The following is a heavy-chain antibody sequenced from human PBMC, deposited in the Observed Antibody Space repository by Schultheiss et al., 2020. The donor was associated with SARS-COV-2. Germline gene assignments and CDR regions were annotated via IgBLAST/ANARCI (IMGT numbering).Heavy chain of an antibody. CDR1: GLIFSSFA. CDR3: ASGGTGDFSGY. V-gene: IGHV3-23*01. J-gene: IGHJ4*02. CDR2: ISASGGST. D-gene: IGHD7-27*01. Sequence: GGSLRLSCAASGLIFSSFAMSWVRQTPGKGLEWLSSISASGGSTYYADFVKGRFTISRDNAKNSLYLQMNSLKVEDTAVYYCASGGTGDFSGYWGQGTLVTVSS.